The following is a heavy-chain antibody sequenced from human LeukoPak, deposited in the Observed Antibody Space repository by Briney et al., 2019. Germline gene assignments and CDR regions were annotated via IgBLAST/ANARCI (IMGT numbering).Heavy chain of an antibody. Sequence: GGSLRLTCVASGFSISSDAISWRCQAPGKGLVWISTISGSGTATHYADSVKGRFTISRDNSKNTLYLQMNSLRADDTAAYYCAREDMTIVTPRWAFDIYVEGSMVTVSS. CDR1: GFSISSDA. D-gene: IGHD4-11*01. V-gene: IGHV3-23*01. J-gene: IGHJ3*02. CDR3: AREDMTIVTPRWAFDI. CDR2: ISGSGTAT.